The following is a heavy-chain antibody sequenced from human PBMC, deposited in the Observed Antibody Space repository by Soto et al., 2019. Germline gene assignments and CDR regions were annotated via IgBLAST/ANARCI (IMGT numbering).Heavy chain of an antibody. J-gene: IGHJ6*02. CDR1: GGTFSSYA. V-gene: IGHV1-69*12. CDR3: ACSVANYYYYGMDV. D-gene: IGHD4-4*01. CDR2: IIPIFGTA. Sequence: QVQLVQSGAEVKKPGSSVKVSCKASGGTFSSYAISWVRQAPGQGLGWMGGIIPIFGTANYAQKFQGRVRITADESKDTAYMELSSLRSEDTAVYYCACSVANYYYYGMDVWGQGTTVTVSS.